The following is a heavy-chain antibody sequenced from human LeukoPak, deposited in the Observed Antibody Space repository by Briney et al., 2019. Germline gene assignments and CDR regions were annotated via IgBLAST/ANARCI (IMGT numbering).Heavy chain of an antibody. D-gene: IGHD4-23*01. Sequence: NSSETLSLTCTVSGGSITSDDYHWIWIRQPAGKGLERIGRVFSSGTTSYNPSLESRVTISIDTSKNQFSLKLSSVTAPDTAVYYCARGPPYGGWFDPWGPGTLVAVSS. CDR1: GGSITSDDYH. V-gene: IGHV4-61*02. CDR2: VFSSGTT. J-gene: IGHJ5*02. CDR3: ARGPPYGGWFDP.